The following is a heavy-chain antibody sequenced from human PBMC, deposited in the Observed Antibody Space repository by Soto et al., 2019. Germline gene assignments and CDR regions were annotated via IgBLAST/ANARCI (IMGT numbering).Heavy chain of an antibody. J-gene: IGHJ3*02. CDR2: IYYSGST. Sequence: PSETLSLTCTVSGGSVSSGSYYWSWIRQPPGKGLEWIGYIYYSGSTNYNPSLKSRVTISVDTSKNQFSLKLSSVTAADTAVYYWASRSTEWLPDAFDIWGQGTMGTFS. V-gene: IGHV4-61*01. CDR1: GGSVSSGSYY. D-gene: IGHD3-3*01. CDR3: ASRSTEWLPDAFDI.